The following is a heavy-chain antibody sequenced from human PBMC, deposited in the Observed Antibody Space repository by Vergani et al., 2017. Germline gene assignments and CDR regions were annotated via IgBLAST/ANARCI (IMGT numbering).Heavy chain of an antibody. D-gene: IGHD6-13*01. CDR3: AGGYSSSWYVMDWFDP. J-gene: IGHJ5*02. Sequence: EVQLVESGGGLVKPGGSLRLSCAASGFTFSGSAMHWVRQASGKGLEWVGRIRSKANSYATAYAASVKGRFTISRDDSKNTAYLQMNSLKTEDTAVYYCAGGYSSSWYVMDWFDPWGQGTLVTVSS. V-gene: IGHV3-73*01. CDR1: GFTFSGSA. CDR2: IRSKANSYAT.